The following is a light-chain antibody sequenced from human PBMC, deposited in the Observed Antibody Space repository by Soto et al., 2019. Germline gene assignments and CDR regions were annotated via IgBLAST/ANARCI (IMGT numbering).Light chain of an antibody. CDR3: QVWDSPTAWV. CDR1: NIGDKG. J-gene: IGLJ3*02. Sequence: SCELTQPLSVSVALGQTATITCGGDNIGDKGVHWYQQRPGQAPILVIYRDSNRPSGIPERFSGSNSGNTATLIISRAEAGDEADYYCQVWDSPTAWVFGGGTKLTVL. CDR2: RDS. V-gene: IGLV3-9*01.